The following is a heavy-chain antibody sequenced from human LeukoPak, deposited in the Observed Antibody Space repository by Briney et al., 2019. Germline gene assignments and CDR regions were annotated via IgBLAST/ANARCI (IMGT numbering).Heavy chain of an antibody. CDR3: ARQGGYGDPFDP. D-gene: IGHD4-17*01. CDR1: GYIFTSYW. V-gene: IGHV5-10-1*01. Sequence: GESLKISCKGSGYIFTSYWISWVRQMSGKGLEWMGRIDPSDSYTNYSPSFQGHVTISADKSISTAYLQWSSLKASDTAMYYCARQGGYGDPFDPWGQGTLVTVSS. CDR2: IDPSDSYT. J-gene: IGHJ5*02.